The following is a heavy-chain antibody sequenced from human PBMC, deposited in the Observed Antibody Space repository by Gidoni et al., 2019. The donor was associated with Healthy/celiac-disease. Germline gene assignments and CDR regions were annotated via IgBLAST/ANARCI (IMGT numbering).Heavy chain of an antibody. V-gene: IGHV4-59*01. J-gene: IGHJ4*02. D-gene: IGHD4-17*01. Sequence: QVQLQESGPGLVKPSETLSLTCTVSGGSISSYYWSWIRQPQGKGLEWIGYIYYSGSTNYNPSLKSRVTISVDTSKNQFSLKLSSVTAADTAVYYCARAPDYGGSFDYWGQGTLVTVSS. CDR3: ARAPDYGGSFDY. CDR1: GGSISSYY. CDR2: IYYSGST.